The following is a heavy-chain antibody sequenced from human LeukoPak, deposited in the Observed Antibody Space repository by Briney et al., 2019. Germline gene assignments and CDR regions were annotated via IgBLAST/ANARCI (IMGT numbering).Heavy chain of an antibody. D-gene: IGHD6-13*01. J-gene: IGHJ4*02. V-gene: IGHV1-69*13. CDR3: ARAAAAGTGTTQRHDY. CDR1: GGTFSSYA. CDR2: IIPIFGTA. Sequence: SVTVSCKASGGTFSSYAISWVRQAPGQGLGWMGGIIPIFGTANYAQKFQGRVTITADESTSTAYMELSSLRSEDTAVYYCARAAAAGTGTTQRHDYWGQGTLVTVSS.